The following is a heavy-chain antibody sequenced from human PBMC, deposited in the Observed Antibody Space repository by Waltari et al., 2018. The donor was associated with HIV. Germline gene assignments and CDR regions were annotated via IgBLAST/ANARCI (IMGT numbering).Heavy chain of an antibody. CDR2: MFSHNGFS. CDR1: NYDISSYG. CDR3: ARFLAGGPFDT. Sequence: QVQLEQSGAEVKKPGASVKVSCKASNYDISSYGLSWVRLTPGQGLQWMGHMFSHNGFSKYAQNVHGRLIMTADTNTRTYYMELKNLTVDDSAKYYCARFLAGGPFDTWGQGTLVIVSS. D-gene: IGHD6-19*01. J-gene: IGHJ5*02. V-gene: IGHV1-18*04.